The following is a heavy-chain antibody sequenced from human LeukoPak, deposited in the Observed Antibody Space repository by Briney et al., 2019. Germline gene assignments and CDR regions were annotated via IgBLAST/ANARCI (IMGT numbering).Heavy chain of an antibody. Sequence: GGSLRLSCAASGFTFSSYGMHWVRQAPGKGLEWVSAISGSGGSTYYADSVKGRFTISRDSSKNTLYLQLNNLRAEDTAMYYCARGYCTGGICPHYYFDYWGRGTLVTVSS. J-gene: IGHJ4*02. V-gene: IGHV3-23*01. D-gene: IGHD2-15*01. CDR2: ISGSGGST. CDR3: ARGYCTGGICPHYYFDY. CDR1: GFTFSSYG.